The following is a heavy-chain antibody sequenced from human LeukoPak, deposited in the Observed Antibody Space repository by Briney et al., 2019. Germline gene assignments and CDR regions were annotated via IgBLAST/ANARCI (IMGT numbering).Heavy chain of an antibody. CDR3: ARRGYSYPFDY. Sequence: ASVKVSCKASGYTFIDYFMHWVRQAPGQGLEWMGWINPDSGDTHYAQKFQGRVTMTRDTSTSTVYMELSSLRSEDTAVYYCARRGYSYPFDYWGQGTLVTVSS. CDR2: INPDSGDT. V-gene: IGHV1-2*02. J-gene: IGHJ4*02. D-gene: IGHD5-18*01. CDR1: GYTFIDYF.